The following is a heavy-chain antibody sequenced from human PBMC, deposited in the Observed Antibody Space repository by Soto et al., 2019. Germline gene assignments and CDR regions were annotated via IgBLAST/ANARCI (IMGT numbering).Heavy chain of an antibody. J-gene: IGHJ4*02. Sequence: QVQLQESGPGLVKPSETLSLTCTVSGGSISSYYWSWIRQPPGKGLEWIGYISYSGTTNYNPSLNSRVNISVDMSKNPFSLKLSSVTAADTAVYYCARGAGWWDYWGQGTLVTVSS. D-gene: IGHD2-15*01. V-gene: IGHV4-59*08. CDR3: ARGAGWWDY. CDR1: GGSISSYY. CDR2: ISYSGTT.